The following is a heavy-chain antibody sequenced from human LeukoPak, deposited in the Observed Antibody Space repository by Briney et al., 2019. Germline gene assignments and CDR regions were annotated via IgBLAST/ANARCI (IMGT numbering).Heavy chain of an antibody. CDR3: ARDCSSTSCYYYYGMDV. D-gene: IGHD2-2*01. CDR1: GFTFSSYW. Sequence: GGSLRLSCAASGFTFSSYWMSWVRQAPGKGLEWVANVKQDGSEKYYVDSVKGRFTISRDNAKNSLYLQMNSLRAEDTAVYYCARDCSSTSCYYYYGMDVWGQGTTVTVSS. V-gene: IGHV3-7*01. J-gene: IGHJ6*02. CDR2: VKQDGSEK.